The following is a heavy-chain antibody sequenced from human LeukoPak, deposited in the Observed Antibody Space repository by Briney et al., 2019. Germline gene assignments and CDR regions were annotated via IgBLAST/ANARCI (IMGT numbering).Heavy chain of an antibody. Sequence: PGGSLRLSCGASGFPFSSYWMSWVRQAPAKGLEWVANIKQYGSEKYYVDSVKGRFTISRDNAKNSLYLQMNSLRAEDTAVYYCARVPPAQRAEIDYWGQGTLVTVSS. CDR3: ARVPPAQRAEIDY. J-gene: IGHJ4*02. CDR2: IKQYGSEK. D-gene: IGHD1-1*01. V-gene: IGHV3-7*01. CDR1: GFPFSSYW.